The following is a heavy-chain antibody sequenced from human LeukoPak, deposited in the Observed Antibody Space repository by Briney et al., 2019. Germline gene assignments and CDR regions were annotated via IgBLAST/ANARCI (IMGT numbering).Heavy chain of an antibody. V-gene: IGHV3-23*01. CDR3: ARQGEVIGQSGSYDY. Sequence: PGGSLRLSCAASGFTFSSYAMSWVRQAPGKGLEWVSAISGSGGSTYYADSVKGRFTISRDNSKNTLYLQMNSLRAEDTAVYYCARQGEVIGQSGSYDYWGQGTLVTVSS. CDR1: GFTFSSYA. CDR2: ISGSGGST. J-gene: IGHJ4*02. D-gene: IGHD1-26*01.